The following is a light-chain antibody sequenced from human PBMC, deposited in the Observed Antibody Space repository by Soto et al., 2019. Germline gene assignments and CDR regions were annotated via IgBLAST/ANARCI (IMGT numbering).Light chain of an antibody. V-gene: IGKV3-15*01. J-gene: IGKJ4*01. Sequence: EVVMTQSPATLSVSPGERATLSCRASRGIGSTLAWYQQKPGQTPRLLIYDTSTRATGVPARFIGSASGTEFTLTITSLQSEDFVVYYCQYYVNWPLTFGGGTRVENK. CDR3: QYYVNWPLT. CDR1: RGIGST. CDR2: DTS.